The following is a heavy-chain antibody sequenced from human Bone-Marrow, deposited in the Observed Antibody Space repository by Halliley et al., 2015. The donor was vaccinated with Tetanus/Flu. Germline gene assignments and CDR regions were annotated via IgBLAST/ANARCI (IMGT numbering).Heavy chain of an antibody. J-gene: IGHJ5*02. CDR3: ARVPFEYVTSSPFDP. CDR2: SYPGGAT. D-gene: IGHD6-6*01. Sequence: YSYPGGATAHNPALRSRVSISGDTSKNQFSLKMGSLTAADTAVYYCARVPFEYVTSSPFDPWGQGILVTVSS. V-gene: IGHV4-59*01.